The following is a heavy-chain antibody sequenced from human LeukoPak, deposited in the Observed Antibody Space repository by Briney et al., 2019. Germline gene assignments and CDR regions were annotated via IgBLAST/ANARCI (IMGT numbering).Heavy chain of an antibody. CDR2: ISAYNGNT. D-gene: IGHD5-12*01. CDR1: GYTFTSYG. CDR3: ARDRVDIVATTNNWFDP. J-gene: IGHJ5*02. Sequence: GASVKVSCKASGYTFTSYGISWVRQAPGQGLEWMGWISAYNGNTNYAQKLQGRDTMTTDTSTSTAYMELRSLRSDDTAVYYCARDRVDIVATTNNWFDPWGQGTLVTVSS. V-gene: IGHV1-18*01.